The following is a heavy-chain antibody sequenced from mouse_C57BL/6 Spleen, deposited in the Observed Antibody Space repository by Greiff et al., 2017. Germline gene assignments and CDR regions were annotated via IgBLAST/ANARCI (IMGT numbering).Heavy chain of an antibody. V-gene: IGHV5-4*01. CDR3: ARGRGVQLDLYYVDD. Sequence: EVHLVESGGGLVKPGGSLKLSCAASGFTFSSYAMSWVRQTPEKRLEWVATISDGGSYTYYTDNVKGRFTISRDNAKNNLYLQMSHLKSEDTAMYYCARGRGVQLDLYYVDDWGQGTTLTVSS. CDR1: GFTFSSYA. J-gene: IGHJ2*01. CDR2: ISDGGSYT. D-gene: IGHD1-3*01.